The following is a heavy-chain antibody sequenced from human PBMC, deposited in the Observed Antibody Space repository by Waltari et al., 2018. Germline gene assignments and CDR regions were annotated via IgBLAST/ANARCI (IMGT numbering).Heavy chain of an antibody. D-gene: IGHD6-6*01. J-gene: IGHJ6*02. CDR1: GFTVSSNY. Sequence: EVQLVESGGGLIQPGGSLRLSCAASGFTVSSNYMSWVRQAPGKGLEWVSVIYSGGSTYYADSVKGRFTISRDNSKNTLYLQMNSLRAEDTAVYYCARDLEYSSSLGYYYYGMDVWGQGTTVTVSS. CDR3: ARDLEYSSSLGYYYYGMDV. V-gene: IGHV3-53*01. CDR2: IYSGGST.